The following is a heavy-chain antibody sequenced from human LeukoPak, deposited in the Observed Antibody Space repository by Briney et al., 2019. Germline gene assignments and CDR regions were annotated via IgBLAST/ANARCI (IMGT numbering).Heavy chain of an antibody. J-gene: IGHJ6*02. CDR2: ISAYNGDT. CDR1: GYTFTGYF. CDR3: ARDRYSHYYYGMDV. V-gene: IGHV1-18*04. Sequence: ASVKVSCKASGYTFTGYFIHWVRQAPGQGLEWMGWISAYNGDTNYAQKLQGRATMTTDTSTSTAYMELRSLRSDDTAVYYCARDRYSHYYYGMDVWGQGTTVTVSS. D-gene: IGHD1-26*01.